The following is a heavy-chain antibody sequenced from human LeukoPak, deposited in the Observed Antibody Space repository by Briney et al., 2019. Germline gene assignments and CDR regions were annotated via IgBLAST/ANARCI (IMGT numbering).Heavy chain of an antibody. CDR1: GGSISSSSYY. D-gene: IGHD3-3*01. V-gene: IGHV4-39*07. J-gene: IGHJ5*02. Sequence: SETLSLTCTVSGGSISSSSYYWGWIRQPPGKGLEWIGSIYYSGSTYYNPSLKSRVTISVDTSKNQFSLKLSSVTAADTAVYYCARRYYDFWSGYYFRGGFDPWGQGTLVTVSS. CDR2: IYYSGST. CDR3: ARRYYDFWSGYYFRGGFDP.